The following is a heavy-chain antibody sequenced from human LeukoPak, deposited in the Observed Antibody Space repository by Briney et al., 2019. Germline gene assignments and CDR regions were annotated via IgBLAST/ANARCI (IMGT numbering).Heavy chain of an antibody. CDR2: ISSSGSTI. CDR3: ARTDDIVVVPAAIPAFDI. Sequence: KSGGSLRLSCAASGFTFSDYYMSWIRQAPGKGLEWVSYISSSGSTIYYADSVKGRFTISRDNAKNSLYLQMNSLRAEDTAEYYCARTDDIVVVPAAIPAFDIWGQGTMVTVSS. D-gene: IGHD2-2*02. V-gene: IGHV3-11*01. CDR1: GFTFSDYY. J-gene: IGHJ3*02.